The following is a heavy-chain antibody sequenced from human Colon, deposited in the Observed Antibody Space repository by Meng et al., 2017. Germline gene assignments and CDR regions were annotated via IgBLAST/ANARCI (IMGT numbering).Heavy chain of an antibody. CDR2: VYYTGSA. CDR1: GGSVSSPSYY. Sequence: QGQLRGSGPSPVRPTETPSLTCTLSGGSVSSPSYYWSWIRQTPGKGLEWIGYVYYTGSANYNPSLKSRVTISVDTSKNHFSLNLTSVTAADTAVYYCARGRGSYSSIDFWGQGTLVTVSS. V-gene: IGHV4-61*03. CDR3: ARGRGSYSSIDF. D-gene: IGHD1-26*01. J-gene: IGHJ4*02.